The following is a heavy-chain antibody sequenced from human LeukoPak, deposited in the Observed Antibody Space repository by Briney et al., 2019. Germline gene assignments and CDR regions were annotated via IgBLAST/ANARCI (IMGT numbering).Heavy chain of an antibody. CDR2: ISYDGSNK. CDR1: GFTFSSYA. Sequence: PGGSLRLSCAASGFTFSSYAMHWVRQAPGKGLEWVAVISYDGSNKYYADSVKGRFTISRDNSKNTLYLQMNSLRAEDTAVYYCAREGNIVGATYAFDIWGQGTMVTVSS. D-gene: IGHD1-26*01. V-gene: IGHV3-30-3*01. J-gene: IGHJ3*02. CDR3: AREGNIVGATYAFDI.